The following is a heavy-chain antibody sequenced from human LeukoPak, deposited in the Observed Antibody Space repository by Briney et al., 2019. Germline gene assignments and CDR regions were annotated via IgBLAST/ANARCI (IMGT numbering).Heavy chain of an antibody. CDR3: ARVGSGFDP. CDR2: IYYSGST. J-gene: IGHJ5*02. V-gene: IGHV4-39*01. Sequence: PSETLSLTCTVSGGSISSSSYYWGWIRQPPGKGLEWIGTIYYSGSTYYNPSLKSRVTISVDTSKSQFSLKLTSVTAADTAVYYCARVGSGFDPWGQGTLVTVSS. CDR1: GGSISSSSYY.